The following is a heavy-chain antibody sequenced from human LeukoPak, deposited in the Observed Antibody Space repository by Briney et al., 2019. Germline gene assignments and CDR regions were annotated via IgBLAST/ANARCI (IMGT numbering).Heavy chain of an antibody. CDR2: IIPILGIA. CDR3: ARSFGVVIDYYSDY. V-gene: IGHV1-69*04. J-gene: IGHJ4*02. D-gene: IGHD3-3*01. CDR1: GGTFSSYA. Sequence: SVKVSCKASGGTFSSYAISWVRQAPGQGLEWMGRIIPILGIANYAQKFQGRVTITADKSTSTAYMELSSLRSEDTAVYYCARSFGVVIDYYSDYWGQGTLVTVSS.